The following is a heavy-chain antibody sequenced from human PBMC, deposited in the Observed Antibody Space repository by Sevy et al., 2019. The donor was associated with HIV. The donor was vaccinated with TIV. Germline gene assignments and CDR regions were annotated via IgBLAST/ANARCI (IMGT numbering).Heavy chain of an antibody. D-gene: IGHD6-19*01. CDR3: VREGGSGWYNFDY. Sequence: GGSLRLSCAASGFTFSSYSMDWVRQAPGKGLEWVSSISSSTNYIYYADSVKGRFTISRDNAKNSLFLQMNSLRAEDTAVYYCVREGGSGWYNFDYWGQRTLVTVSS. CDR1: GFTFSSYS. J-gene: IGHJ4*02. CDR2: ISSSTNYI. V-gene: IGHV3-21*01.